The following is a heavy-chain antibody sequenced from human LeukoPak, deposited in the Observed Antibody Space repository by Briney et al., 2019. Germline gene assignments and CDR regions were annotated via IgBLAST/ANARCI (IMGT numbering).Heavy chain of an antibody. CDR1: GFTFSSFW. V-gene: IGHV3-7*01. CDR2: IKQDGSEK. D-gene: IGHD4-17*01. Sequence: PGGSLRLSCAASGFTFSSFWMSWVRQAPGKGREWVANIKQDGSEKYYVDSVKGRFTISRDNAKNSLYLQMNSLRAEDTAVYYCTRPSTVTTQYSWGQGTLVTVSS. J-gene: IGHJ4*02. CDR3: TRPSTVTTQYS.